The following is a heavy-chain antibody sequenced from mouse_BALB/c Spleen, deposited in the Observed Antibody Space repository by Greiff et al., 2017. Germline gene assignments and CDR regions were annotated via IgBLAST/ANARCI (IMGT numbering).Heavy chain of an antibody. CDR2: ISYSGST. CDR1: GDSITSGY. J-gene: IGHJ2*01. Sequence: EVKVVESGPSLVKPSQTLSLTCSVTGDSITSGYWNWIRKFPGNKLEYMGYISYSGSTYYNPSLKSRISITRNTSKNQYYLQLNSVTTEDTATYYCARYRYGNCFDYWGQGTTLTVSS. V-gene: IGHV3-8*02. D-gene: IGHD2-1*01. CDR3: ARYRYGNCFDY.